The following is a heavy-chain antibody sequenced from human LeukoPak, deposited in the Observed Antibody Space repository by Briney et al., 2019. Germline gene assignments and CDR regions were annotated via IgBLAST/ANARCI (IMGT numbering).Heavy chain of an antibody. D-gene: IGHD3-16*02. CDR3: ATDIRRLGELSFNY. Sequence: GASVKVSCKVSGYTLTELSMHWVRQAPGKGLEWMGGFDPEDGETIYAQKFQGRVTMTEDTSTDTAYMELSSLRSEDTAVYYCATDIRRLGELSFNYWGQGTLATVSS. J-gene: IGHJ4*02. V-gene: IGHV1-24*01. CDR2: FDPEDGET. CDR1: GYTLTELS.